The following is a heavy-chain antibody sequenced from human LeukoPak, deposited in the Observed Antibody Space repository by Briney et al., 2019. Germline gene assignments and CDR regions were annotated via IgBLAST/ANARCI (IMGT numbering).Heavy chain of an antibody. CDR2: ISSSSSYI. Sequence: GGSLRLSCAASGFTFSSYWMSWVRQAPGKGLEWVSSISSSSSYIYYADSVKGRFTISRDNAKNSLYLQMNSLRAEDTAVYYCARGIIAVAGTGDAFDIWGQGTMVAVSS. CDR1: GFTFSSYW. D-gene: IGHD6-19*01. CDR3: ARGIIAVAGTGDAFDI. J-gene: IGHJ3*02. V-gene: IGHV3-21*01.